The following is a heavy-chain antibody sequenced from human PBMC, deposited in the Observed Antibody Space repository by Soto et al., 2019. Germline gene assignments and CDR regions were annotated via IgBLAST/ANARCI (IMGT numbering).Heavy chain of an antibody. Sequence: SETLSLTCTVSGGSISSYYWSWIRQPPGKGLEWIGYIYYSGSTNYNPSLKSRVTISVDTSKNQFSLKLSSVTAADTAVYYCARQLMVRGSYLFDYWGQGTLVTVSS. J-gene: IGHJ4*02. CDR2: IYYSGST. V-gene: IGHV4-59*08. CDR1: GGSISSYY. CDR3: ARQLMVRGSYLFDY. D-gene: IGHD3-16*02.